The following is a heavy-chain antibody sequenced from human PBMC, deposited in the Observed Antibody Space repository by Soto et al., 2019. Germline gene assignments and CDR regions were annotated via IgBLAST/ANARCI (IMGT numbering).Heavy chain of an antibody. J-gene: IGHJ3*02. D-gene: IGHD1-7*01. V-gene: IGHV4-59*01. CDR3: ARVGTTGAFDI. CDR1: GGSISSYY. Sequence: QVQLQESGPGLVKPSETLSLTCTVSGGSISSYYWSWIRQPPGKGLEWIGYIYYSGSTNYNPSLKSRVTISVDTSKNQFSLKLSSVTAADTAVYYCARVGTTGAFDIWGQGTMVTVSS. CDR2: IYYSGST.